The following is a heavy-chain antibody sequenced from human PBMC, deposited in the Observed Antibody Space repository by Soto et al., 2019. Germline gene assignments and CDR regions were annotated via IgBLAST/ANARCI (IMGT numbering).Heavy chain of an antibody. CDR3: ARHGFGERTPLTWFDP. Sequence: QVQLVQSGAEVKKPGASVKVSCKASGYTFTSYGISWVRQAPGQGLEWMGWISAYNGNTNYAQKLQGRVTMTTDTATSTADMERRSLRSDDTAVYYCARHGFGERTPLTWFDPWGQGTLVTVSS. CDR1: GYTFTSYG. CDR2: ISAYNGNT. V-gene: IGHV1-18*01. J-gene: IGHJ5*02. D-gene: IGHD3-10*01.